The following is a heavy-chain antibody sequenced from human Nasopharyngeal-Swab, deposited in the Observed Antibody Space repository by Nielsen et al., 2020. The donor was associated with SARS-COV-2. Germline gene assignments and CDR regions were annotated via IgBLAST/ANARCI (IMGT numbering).Heavy chain of an antibody. CDR3: ASTPLDSSGYYYAFHY. Sequence: GESLKIPCAASGFTFSRYTMHWVRQAPGKGLEWVAAISYDGSNKYYADSVKGRFTISRDISKNTLYLQMNSLRAEDTAVFYCASTPLDSSGYYYAFHYWGRGTLVTVSS. J-gene: IGHJ4*02. CDR1: GFTFSRYT. D-gene: IGHD3-22*01. V-gene: IGHV3-30-3*01. CDR2: ISYDGSNK.